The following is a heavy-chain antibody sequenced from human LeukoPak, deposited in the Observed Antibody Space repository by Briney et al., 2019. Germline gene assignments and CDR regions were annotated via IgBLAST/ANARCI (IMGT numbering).Heavy chain of an antibody. J-gene: IGHJ6*03. V-gene: IGHV4-34*01. CDR3: ARGGGKGHYYYYYYMDV. CDR1: GGSFSGYY. CDR2: INHSGST. Sequence: PSETLSLTCAVYGGSFSGYYWSWIRQPPGKGLEWIGEINHSGSTNYNPSLKSRVTISVDTSKNQFSLKLSSVTAADTAVYYCARGGGKGHYYYYYYMDVWGKGTTVTVSS. D-gene: IGHD1-1*01.